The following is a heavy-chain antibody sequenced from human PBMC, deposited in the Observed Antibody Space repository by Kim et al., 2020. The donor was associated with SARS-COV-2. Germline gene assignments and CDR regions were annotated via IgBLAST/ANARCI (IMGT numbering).Heavy chain of an antibody. CDR3: ASDRGYSSSWYYFDN. CDR1: GFTFDDYG. J-gene: IGHJ4*02. V-gene: IGHV3-43*02. D-gene: IGHD6-13*01. CDR2: ISGDGHST. Sequence: GGSLRLSCAASGFTFDDYGMHWVRQAPGKGLEWVSLISGDGHSTFYADSVKGRFTISRDNSKNSLYLRMNSLRTEDTAFYYCASDRGYSSSWYYFDNWGQGTLVTVSS.